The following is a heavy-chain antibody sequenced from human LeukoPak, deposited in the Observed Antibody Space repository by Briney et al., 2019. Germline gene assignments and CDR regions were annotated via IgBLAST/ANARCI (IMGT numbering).Heavy chain of an antibody. V-gene: IGHV3-23*01. D-gene: IGHD1-26*01. CDR1: GFTFSSYA. CDR3: AKDREGGCYLFDY. CDR2: ISGSGGST. J-gene: IGHJ4*02. Sequence: GGSLRLSSAASGFTFSSYAMSWVRQAPGKGLEWVSAISGSGGSTYYADSVKGRFTISRDNSKNTLYLQMNSLRAEDTAVYYCAKDREGGCYLFDYWGQGTLVTVSS.